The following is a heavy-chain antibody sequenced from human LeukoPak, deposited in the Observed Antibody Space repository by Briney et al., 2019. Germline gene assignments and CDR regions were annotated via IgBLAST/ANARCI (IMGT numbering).Heavy chain of an antibody. Sequence: GGSLRLSCAASGFTFSSYAMSWVRQAPGKGLEWVSGISGSGGSTYFADSVKGRFTISRDNSKNTLYLQMNSLRAEDTAVYYCAKAGFSSSWSKPDNWFDPWGQGTLVTVSS. CDR3: AKAGFSSSWSKPDNWFDP. J-gene: IGHJ5*02. CDR1: GFTFSSYA. CDR2: ISGSGGST. V-gene: IGHV3-23*01. D-gene: IGHD6-13*01.